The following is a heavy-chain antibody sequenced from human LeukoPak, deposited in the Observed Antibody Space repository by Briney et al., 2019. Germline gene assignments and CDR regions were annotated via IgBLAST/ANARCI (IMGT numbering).Heavy chain of an antibody. J-gene: IGHJ4*02. D-gene: IGHD2-8*02. CDR1: GFTFSNYW. CDR2: IKQDGSEK. V-gene: IGHV3-7*01. Sequence: GGSLRLSCAASGFTFSNYWMGWVRQAPGKGLEWVANIKQDGSEKRYVDPVEGRFTISRDNAKNSLYLQMNSLRAEDTGVYYCVRAPATNEWRCMDYWGRGTLVTVSS. CDR3: VRAPATNEWRCMDY.